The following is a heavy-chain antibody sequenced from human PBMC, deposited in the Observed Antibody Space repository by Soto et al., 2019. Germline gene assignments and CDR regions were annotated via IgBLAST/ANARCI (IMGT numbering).Heavy chain of an antibody. D-gene: IGHD2-21*02. V-gene: IGHV3-23*01. J-gene: IGHJ6*02. CDR1: AFTFSSYA. CDR3: AKVVTVLVNYYYYYGMDV. Sequence: EVQLLESGGGLVQPGGSLRLSCAVSAFTFSSYALSWVRQAPGMGLEWVSVISGSGYATYYADSVKGRFTVSRDNSNNTVYLQMNSLRAEDTAVYYWAKVVTVLVNYYYYYGMDVWGQGTTVTVSS. CDR2: ISGSGYAT.